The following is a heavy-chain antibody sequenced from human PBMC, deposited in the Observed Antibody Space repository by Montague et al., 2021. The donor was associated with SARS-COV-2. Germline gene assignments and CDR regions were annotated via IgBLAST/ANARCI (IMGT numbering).Heavy chain of an antibody. V-gene: IGHV4-61*02. CDR1: GDSIDNNSYY. CDR2: VYSNGKT. D-gene: IGHD4-23*01. Sequence: TLSLTCSVSGDSIDNNSYYWGWIRQPAGQGLEWIGLVYSNGKTNYNPALRSRVSIVLDTPKNHFSLSLESVTAADTAVYYCARITVITPRYFDSWGQGSLVTVAS. CDR3: ARITVITPRYFDS. J-gene: IGHJ4*02.